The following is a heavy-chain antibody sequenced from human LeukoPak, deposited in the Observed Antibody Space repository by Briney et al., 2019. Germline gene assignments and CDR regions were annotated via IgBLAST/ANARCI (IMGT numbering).Heavy chain of an antibody. V-gene: IGHV5-51*01. CDR3: ARSGGSGWDEGFDY. D-gene: IGHD6-19*01. Sequence: GESLKISCKGSGYSFSTYWIAWVRQMPGKGLEWMGIIYLGDSDTRYSPSFQGQVTISADRSTSTAYLQWSSLKASDTATYYCARSGGSGWDEGFDYWGQGTLVTVSS. CDR1: GYSFSTYW. J-gene: IGHJ4*02. CDR2: IYLGDSDT.